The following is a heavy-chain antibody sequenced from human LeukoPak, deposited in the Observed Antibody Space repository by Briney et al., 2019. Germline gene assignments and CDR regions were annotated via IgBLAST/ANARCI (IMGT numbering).Heavy chain of an antibody. V-gene: IGHV1-69*13. CDR2: IIPIFGTA. Sequence: SVKVSCKASGYTFTSYYMHSVRQAPGQGLEWMGGIIPIFGTANYAQKFQGRVTITADESTSTAYMELSSLRSEDTAVYYCARGGGINYYMDVWGKGTTVTISS. J-gene: IGHJ6*03. D-gene: IGHD5-24*01. CDR1: GYTFTSYY. CDR3: ARGGGINYYMDV.